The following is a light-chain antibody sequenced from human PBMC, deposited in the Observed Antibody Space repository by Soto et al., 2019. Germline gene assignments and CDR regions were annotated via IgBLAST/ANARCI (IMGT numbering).Light chain of an antibody. CDR1: QSVSSN. V-gene: IGKV3-15*01. J-gene: IGKJ5*01. CDR3: QQYNNWPG. Sequence: EIVMTQSRATLSVSPGDRATLSFRASQSVSSNLAWYQQKPGQAPRLLIYGASTRATGIPARLSGSGSGTEFTLTISSLQSEDFAVYYCQQYNNWPGFGGGTRLEIK. CDR2: GAS.